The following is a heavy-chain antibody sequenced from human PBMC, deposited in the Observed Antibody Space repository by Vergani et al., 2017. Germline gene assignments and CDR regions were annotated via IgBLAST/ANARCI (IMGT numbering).Heavy chain of an antibody. V-gene: IGHV1-2*02. Sequence: QVQLVQSGAEVKKPGASVKVSCKASGYTFTGYYMHWVRQAPGQGLEWMGWINPNSGGTNYAQKFQGRVTMTRETSISTAYMELSRLRSDDTAVYYCARDRYYYDSSGYLFDYWGQGTLVTVSS. CDR3: ARDRYYYDSSGYLFDY. CDR2: INPNSGGT. D-gene: IGHD3-22*01. J-gene: IGHJ4*02. CDR1: GYTFTGYY.